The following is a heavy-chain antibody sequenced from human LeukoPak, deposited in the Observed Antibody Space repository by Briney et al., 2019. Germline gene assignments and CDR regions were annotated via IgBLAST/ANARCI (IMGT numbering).Heavy chain of an antibody. CDR2: TYYRSDWYS. CDR3: AREGSYFDY. Sequence: SQTLSLTCAISGDRVSSNSAAWNWIRQSPSRGLEWLGRTYYRSDWYSDYAVSAKSRVSITPDTAKNQFSLQLNSVTPEDTAIYYCAREGSYFDYWGQGTLVTVSS. CDR1: GDRVSSNSAA. V-gene: IGHV6-1*01. J-gene: IGHJ4*02.